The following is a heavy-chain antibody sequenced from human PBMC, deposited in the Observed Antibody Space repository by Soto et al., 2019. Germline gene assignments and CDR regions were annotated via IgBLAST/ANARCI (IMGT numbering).Heavy chain of an antibody. J-gene: IGHJ6*02. CDR1: GFTFSSYA. CDR2: ISYDGSNK. CDR3: AREPLNHSYYYYGMDV. Sequence: GGSLRLSCAASGFTFSSYAMHWVRQAPGKGLEWVAVISYDGSNKYYADSVKGRLTISRDNSKNTLYLQMNSLRAEDTAVYYCAREPLNHSYYYYGMDVWGQGTTVTVSS. V-gene: IGHV3-30-3*01.